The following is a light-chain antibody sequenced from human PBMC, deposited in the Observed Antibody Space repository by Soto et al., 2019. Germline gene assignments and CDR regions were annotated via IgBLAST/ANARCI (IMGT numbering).Light chain of an antibody. CDR3: QQLNSYPLT. CDR1: QGISSY. CDR2: AAS. Sequence: DIQLTQSPSFLSASVGDRVTITCRASQGISSYLAWYQQKPGKAPKLLIYAASTLQSGVPSRFSGSRSGTEFTFTISSLQPEDFATYYCQQLNSYPLTFGGGTKVDIK. V-gene: IGKV1-9*01. J-gene: IGKJ4*01.